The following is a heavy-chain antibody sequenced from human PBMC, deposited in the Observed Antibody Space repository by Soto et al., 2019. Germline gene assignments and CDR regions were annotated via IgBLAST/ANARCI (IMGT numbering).Heavy chain of an antibody. V-gene: IGHV3-23*01. J-gene: IGHJ5*02. CDR1: GFTFSNYA. Sequence: DVQLLESGGGLVQPGGSLRLSCSASGFTFSNYAMSWVRRIPGKGLEWVSAISGSGGSTNYEDSVKGRFTISRDNSKSTLYLQMNSLRVDDTAVYYCTQGSRYSGTYFHPWGQGTLVTVSS. D-gene: IGHD1-26*01. CDR3: TQGSRYSGTYFHP. CDR2: ISGSGGST.